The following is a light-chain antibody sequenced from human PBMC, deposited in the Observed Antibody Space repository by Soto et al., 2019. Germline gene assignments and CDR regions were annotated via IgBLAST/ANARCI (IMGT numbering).Light chain of an antibody. V-gene: IGKV3-20*01. Sequence: EIVVTQSPGTLSLSPGERATLSCRASQSVTGTNLAWYQQKPGQAPRLLIYSASSRPPGIPDSFSGSGSGTDCTLTINRLEPEDFAVYYCQQYGSSPYTFGQGTKLEIK. CDR2: SAS. J-gene: IGKJ2*01. CDR3: QQYGSSPYT. CDR1: QSVTGTN.